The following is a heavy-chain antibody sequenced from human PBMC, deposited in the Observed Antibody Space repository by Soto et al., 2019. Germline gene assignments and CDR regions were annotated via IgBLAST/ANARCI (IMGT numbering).Heavy chain of an antibody. J-gene: IGHJ4*02. D-gene: IGHD2-15*01. CDR2: ISGSAGLT. V-gene: IGHV3-23*01. CDR3: AKDWVSGSSPY. CDR1: GFTFSSHA. Sequence: EVQLLESGGGLVQPGGSLRLSCTASGFTFSSHAMSWVRQAPGKQLEWVSAISGSAGLTFYADSVKGPFTISRDNSKNTLYLQMNSLRAEDTAVYYCAKDWVSGSSPYWGQGTLVTVSS.